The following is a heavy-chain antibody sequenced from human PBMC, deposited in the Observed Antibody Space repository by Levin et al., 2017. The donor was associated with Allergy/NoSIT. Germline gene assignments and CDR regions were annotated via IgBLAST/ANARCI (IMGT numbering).Heavy chain of an antibody. CDR2: VYQSGST. CDR1: GASVSNTNYF. V-gene: IGHV4-39*01. CDR3: ARHRFPDFDSSGYQFDS. J-gene: IGHJ4*02. D-gene: IGHD3-22*01. Sequence: SQTLSLTCTVSGASVSNTNYFWDWIRQPPGKGLEWIGYVYQSGSTSYNPSLKSRIAMSVDTSKNQFSLTLTSVTAADTAVYYCARHRFPDFDSSGYQFDSWGQGTLVTVSS.